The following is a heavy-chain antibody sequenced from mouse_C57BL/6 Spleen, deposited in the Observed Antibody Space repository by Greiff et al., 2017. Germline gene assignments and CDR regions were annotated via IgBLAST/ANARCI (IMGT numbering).Heavy chain of an antibody. J-gene: IGHJ1*03. CDR3: TGNEDWYFDV. V-gene: IGHV1-82*01. CDR2: IYPGDGDT. CDR1: GYAFSSSW. Sequence: QVQLKESGPELVKPGASVKISCKASGYAFSSSWMNWVKQRPGKGLEWIGRIYPGDGDTNYNGKFKGKATLTADKSSSTAYMQLSSLTSEDSAVYFCTGNEDWYFDVWGTGTTVTVSS.